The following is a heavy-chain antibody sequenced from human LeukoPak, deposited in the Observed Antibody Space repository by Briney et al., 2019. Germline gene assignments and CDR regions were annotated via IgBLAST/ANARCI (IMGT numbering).Heavy chain of an antibody. CDR2: IHASGST. J-gene: IGHJ4*02. CDR1: GGSISSYY. Sequence: SETLSLNCTVSGGSISSYYWSWIRQPPGKGLEWIGNIHASGSTKYNPSLKSRVTISVDTSKTQFSLKLSSVTAADSAVYYCARQGGGNYYSGYFDYWGQGTLVTVSS. CDR3: ARQGGGNYYSGYFDY. V-gene: IGHV4-4*09. D-gene: IGHD1-26*01.